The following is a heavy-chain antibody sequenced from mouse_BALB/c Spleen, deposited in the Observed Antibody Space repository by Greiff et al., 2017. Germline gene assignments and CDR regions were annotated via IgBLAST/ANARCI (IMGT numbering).Heavy chain of an antibody. J-gene: IGHJ2*01. CDR2: ISYSGST. Sequence: EVQLQESGPGLVKPSQSLSLTCTVTGYSITSDYAWNWIRQFPGNKLEWMGYISYSGSTSYNPSLKSRISITRDTSKNQFFLQLNSVTTEDTATYYCARSPQFITTVVAPSFDYWGQGTTLTVSS. V-gene: IGHV3-2*02. D-gene: IGHD1-1*01. CDR3: ARSPQFITTVVAPSFDY. CDR1: GYSITSDYA.